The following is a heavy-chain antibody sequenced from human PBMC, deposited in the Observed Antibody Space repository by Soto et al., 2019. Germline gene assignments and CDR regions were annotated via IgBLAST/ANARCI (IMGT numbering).Heavy chain of an antibody. Sequence: PGESLKISCKGSGYTFTDYWIGWVRQLPGKGLEWMGIIYPGDSDTRYSPSFQGHVTITVDKSTSTAYLQWNTLKASDTAMYYCARQIYDSDTGPNFQYYFDSWGQGTPVTVSS. J-gene: IGHJ4*02. D-gene: IGHD3-22*01. CDR2: IYPGDSDT. CDR1: GYTFTDYW. V-gene: IGHV5-51*01. CDR3: ARQIYDSDTGPNFQYYFDS.